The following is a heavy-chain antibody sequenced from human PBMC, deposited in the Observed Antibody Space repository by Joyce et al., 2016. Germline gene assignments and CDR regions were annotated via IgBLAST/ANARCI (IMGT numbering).Heavy chain of an antibody. CDR1: GFTFGHYG. V-gene: IGHV3-33*01. CDR3: ARNAYYGDNHLDY. CDR2: IWHDGTNE. D-gene: IGHD4-23*01. Sequence: QVQLVESGGGVVQPGRSLRITCAASGFTFGHYGMHWVRQAPGKGREWVAFIWHDGTNEDHVDSVKGRFTISRDNSKNTLYLQMNSLRTEDTAVYYCARNAYYGDNHLDYWGQGTLVTVSS. J-gene: IGHJ4*02.